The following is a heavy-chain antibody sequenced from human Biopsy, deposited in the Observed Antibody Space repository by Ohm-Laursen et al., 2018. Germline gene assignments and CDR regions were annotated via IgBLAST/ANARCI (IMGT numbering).Heavy chain of an antibody. CDR1: GYTFAGYY. J-gene: IGHJ4*02. D-gene: IGHD6-19*01. V-gene: IGHV1-2*02. CDR3: ALQSVAQMKNFDY. Sequence: ASVKVSCKASGYTFAGYYLHWVRQAPGHGLEWMGGISPKSGDTNYAHKFQGNITMTRDTSMSTAYMEMSRLRCDDTAVYYCALQSVAQMKNFDYWGQGTLVTVSS. CDR2: ISPKSGDT.